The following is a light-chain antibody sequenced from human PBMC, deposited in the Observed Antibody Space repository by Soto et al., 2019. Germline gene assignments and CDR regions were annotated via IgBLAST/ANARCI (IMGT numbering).Light chain of an antibody. CDR3: QQYNSYWT. CDR2: KAS. J-gene: IGKJ1*01. V-gene: IGKV1-5*03. CDR1: QSISSW. Sequence: DIKMTQSASTLSASVRDRVTITCRASQSISSWLAWYQPKPGKAPKLLIYKASSLESGVPSRFSGSGSGTEFTLTISSLQPDDFATYYCQQYNSYWTFGQGTKVDI.